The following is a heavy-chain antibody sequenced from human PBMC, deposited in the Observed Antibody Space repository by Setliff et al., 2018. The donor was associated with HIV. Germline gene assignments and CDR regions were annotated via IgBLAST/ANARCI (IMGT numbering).Heavy chain of an antibody. CDR2: IKEDGSEK. Sequence: LRLSCAASGFTFSNFAINWVRHAPGKGLEWVANIKEDGSEKYYVDSVKGRFTISRDNAKNSLYLQMNSLRVEDTAVYYCGVIVRRTEFNHWGQGTLVTVSS. CDR3: GVIVRRTEFNH. V-gene: IGHV3-7*03. D-gene: IGHD3-22*01. J-gene: IGHJ4*02. CDR1: GFTFSNFA.